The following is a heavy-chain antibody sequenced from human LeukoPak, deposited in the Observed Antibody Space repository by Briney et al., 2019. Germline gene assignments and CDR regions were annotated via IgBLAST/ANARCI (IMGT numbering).Heavy chain of an antibody. CDR2: ISAYNGNT. CDR1: GYTFTDYY. J-gene: IGHJ6*03. CDR3: ARESMVRGVWNYMDV. V-gene: IGHV1-18*04. D-gene: IGHD3-10*01. Sequence: VATVKISCKVSGYTFTDYYMHWVQQAPGQGLEWMGWISAYNGNTNYAQKLQGRVTMTTDTSTSTAYMELRSLRSDDTAVYYCARESMVRGVWNYMDVWGKGTTVTVSS.